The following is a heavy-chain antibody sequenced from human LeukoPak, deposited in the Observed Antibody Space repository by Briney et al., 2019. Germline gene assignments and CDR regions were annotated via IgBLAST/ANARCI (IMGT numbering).Heavy chain of an antibody. J-gene: IGHJ5*02. D-gene: IGHD3-9*01. CDR2: ISGSGGST. CDR3: ARDTRYFDQTFDP. CDR1: GFTFSSYA. V-gene: IGHV3-23*01. Sequence: LPGGSLRLSCAASGFTFSSYAMSWVRQAPGKGLEWVSAISGSGGSTYNADSVKGRFTISRDNSKNTLYLQMNSLRAEDTAVYYCARDTRYFDQTFDPWGQGTLVTVSS.